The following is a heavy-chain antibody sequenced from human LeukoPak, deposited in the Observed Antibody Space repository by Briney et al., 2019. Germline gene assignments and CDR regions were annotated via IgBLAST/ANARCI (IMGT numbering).Heavy chain of an antibody. Sequence: SVKVSCKASGGTFSSYAISWVRQAPGQGLEWMGGIIPIFGTANYAQKFQGRVTITADESTSTAYMELSSLRSEDTAVFYCAGSLKFITMIPHYWGQGTLVTVSS. CDR1: GGTFSSYA. J-gene: IGHJ4*02. V-gene: IGHV1-69*01. CDR2: IIPIFGTA. D-gene: IGHD3-22*01. CDR3: AGSLKFITMIPHY.